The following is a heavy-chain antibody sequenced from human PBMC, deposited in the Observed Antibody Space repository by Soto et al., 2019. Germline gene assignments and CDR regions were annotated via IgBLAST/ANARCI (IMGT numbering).Heavy chain of an antibody. Sequence: PSETLSLTCTVSGGSVSSYYWSWIRQPPGKGLEWIGYIYYSGSTNYNPSLKSRVTISVDTSKNQFSLKLSSVTAADTAVYYCARENGYGLTNYYYYYGMDVWGQGTTVTVS. CDR3: ARENGYGLTNYYYYYGMDV. D-gene: IGHD5-18*01. J-gene: IGHJ6*02. CDR1: GGSVSSYY. CDR2: IYYSGST. V-gene: IGHV4-59*02.